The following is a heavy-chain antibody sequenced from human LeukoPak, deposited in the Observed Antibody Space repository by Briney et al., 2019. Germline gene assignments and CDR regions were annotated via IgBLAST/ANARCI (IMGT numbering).Heavy chain of an antibody. CDR1: GDSVSSNSAA. V-gene: IGHV6-1*01. CDR3: ASVRLEWLFRDNPLGQSFDY. Sequence: SQTLSLTCAISGDSVSSNSAAWNWIRQSPSRGLEWLGRTYYRSKWYNDYAVSVKSRITINPDTSKNQFSLQLNSVTPEDTAVYYCASVRLEWLFRDNPLGQSFDYWGQGTLVTVSS. D-gene: IGHD3-3*01. CDR2: TYYRSKWYN. J-gene: IGHJ4*02.